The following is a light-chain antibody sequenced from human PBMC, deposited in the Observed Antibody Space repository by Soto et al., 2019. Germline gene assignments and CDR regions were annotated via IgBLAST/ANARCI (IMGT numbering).Light chain of an antibody. CDR2: GAS. J-gene: IGKJ1*01. CDR3: QQYNDWAT. CDR1: QSVGSN. Sequence: EIVMTQSPATLSVSPGERATLSCRASQSVGSNLAWYQQKPGQAPRLLIYGASTGATGIPARFSGGGSGTEFTLTISSLQSEDFAVYFCQQYNDWATFGQGTKV. V-gene: IGKV3-15*01.